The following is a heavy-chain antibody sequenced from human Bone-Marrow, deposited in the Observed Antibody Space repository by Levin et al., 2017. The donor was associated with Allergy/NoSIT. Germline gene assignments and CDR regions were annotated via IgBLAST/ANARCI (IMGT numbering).Heavy chain of an antibody. J-gene: IGHJ5*01. CDR2: ISSGGGYI. CDR1: GFSFSSYS. D-gene: IGHD6-19*01. Sequence: ETLSLTCAGSGFSFSSYSMNWVRQAPGKGLEWVSSISSGGGYIYYAGSLKGRFTISRDNAKNSLYLQMNSLRVDDTATYYCVIEPVAGTLGRWFDYWGQGTLVAVSS. CDR3: VIEPVAGTLGRWFDY. V-gene: IGHV3-21*01.